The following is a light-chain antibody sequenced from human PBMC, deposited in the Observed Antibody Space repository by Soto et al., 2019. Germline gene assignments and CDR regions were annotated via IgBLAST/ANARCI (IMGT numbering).Light chain of an antibody. Sequence: DIQMTQSPSTLSASVGDRVTITCRASQSSSTWLAWYQQKPGKAPKLLIYDASSLESGVPSRFSGSGSGTGFTLTISSLQPDDFATYDCQQYNSYSPYTFGQGTKLVIK. J-gene: IGKJ2*01. CDR2: DAS. V-gene: IGKV1-5*01. CDR1: QSSSTW. CDR3: QQYNSYSPYT.